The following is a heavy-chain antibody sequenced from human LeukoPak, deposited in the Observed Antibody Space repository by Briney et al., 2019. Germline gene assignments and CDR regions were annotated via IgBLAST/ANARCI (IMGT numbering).Heavy chain of an antibody. CDR1: GFTFSNAW. CDR3: ARDPSGVSAAGQRHFDY. CDR2: IKSKTDGGTT. Sequence: GGSLRLSCAASGFTFSNAWMSWVRQAPGKGLEWVGRIKSKTDGGTTDYAAPVKGRFTISRDDSKNTLYLQMNSLRAEDTAVYYCARDPSGVSAAGQRHFDYWGQGTLVTVSS. D-gene: IGHD6-13*01. J-gene: IGHJ4*02. V-gene: IGHV3-15*01.